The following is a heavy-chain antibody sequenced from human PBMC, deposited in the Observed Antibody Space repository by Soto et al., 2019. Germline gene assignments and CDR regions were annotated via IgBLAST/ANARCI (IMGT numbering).Heavy chain of an antibody. CDR2: ISKGGSNL. CDR3: ASEVDYTSAFGISSYFDY. CDR1: GFTLSSYA. J-gene: IGHJ4*02. D-gene: IGHD6-19*01. V-gene: IGHV3-30-3*01. Sequence: GGSLRLSCAASGFTLSSYAIRWVRQAPGKGLEWVTVISKGGSNLYFADSVKGRFTISRDNSKNTLYLQLNILRSEDTAVYYCASEVDYTSAFGISSYFDYWGQGTQVTVSS.